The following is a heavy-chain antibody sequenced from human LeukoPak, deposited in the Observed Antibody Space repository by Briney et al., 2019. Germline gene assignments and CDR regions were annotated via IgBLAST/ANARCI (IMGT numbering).Heavy chain of an antibody. CDR2: ISGSGDTT. D-gene: IGHD2-2*01. CDR1: RFTYSTYA. V-gene: IGHV3-23*01. CDR3: AKSQRNDQQVVQRIDY. Sequence: PGGSLRLSCTASRFTYSTYAMSWVRQGPGKGLEWVSSISGSGDTTYYTGSVKGRFTISRDNSKNALYLQMSSLRAEDTAVYYCAKSQRNDQQVVQRIDYWGQGTLVTVSS. J-gene: IGHJ4*02.